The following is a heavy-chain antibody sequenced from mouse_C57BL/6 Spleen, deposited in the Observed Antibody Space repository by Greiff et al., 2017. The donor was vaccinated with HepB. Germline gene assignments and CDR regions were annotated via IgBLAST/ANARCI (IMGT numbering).Heavy chain of an antibody. CDR3: ARWRGGGDYFENAMDY. CDR1: GYTFTSYW. D-gene: IGHD1-1*01. CDR2: IDPNSGGT. V-gene: IGHV1-72*01. J-gene: IGHJ4*01. Sequence: QVQLQQPGTELVKPGASVKLSCKASGYTFTSYWMHWVKQRPGQGLEWIGRIDPNSGGTKYNEKFKSKATLTVDKPSSTAYMQLSSLTSEDSAVYYCARWRGGGDYFENAMDYWGQGTSVTVSS.